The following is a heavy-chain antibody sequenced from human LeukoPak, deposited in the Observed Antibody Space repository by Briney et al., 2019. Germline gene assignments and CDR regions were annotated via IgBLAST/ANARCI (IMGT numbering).Heavy chain of an antibody. CDR1: GGSISSYY. J-gene: IGHJ3*02. D-gene: IGHD2-15*01. CDR3: ASSVGYCSGGSCQDAFDI. V-gene: IGHV4-59*01. CDR2: IYYSGST. Sequence: PSETLSLTCTVSGGSISSYYWSWIRQPPGKGLEWIGYIYYSGSTNYNPSLKSRVTISVDTSKNQFSLKLSSVTAADTAVYYCASSVGYCSGGSCQDAFDIWGQGTMVTVSS.